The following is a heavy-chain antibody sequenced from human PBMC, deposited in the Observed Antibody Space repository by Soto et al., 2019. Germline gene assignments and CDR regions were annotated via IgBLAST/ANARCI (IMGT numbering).Heavy chain of an antibody. D-gene: IGHD3-16*01. CDR1: GFTFSRYG. CDR2: ISDDGSNK. Sequence: QVQLVESGGGVVQPGRSLRLSCAASGFTFSRYGMHGVRQAPGKGLEWVAVISDDGSNKYYADSVKGRFTISRDNSKNTMDLPMNSLSAEDTAVYYCAKGKGECSVGPFDYWGQGTLVTVSS. V-gene: IGHV3-30*18. CDR3: AKGKGECSVGPFDY. J-gene: IGHJ4*02.